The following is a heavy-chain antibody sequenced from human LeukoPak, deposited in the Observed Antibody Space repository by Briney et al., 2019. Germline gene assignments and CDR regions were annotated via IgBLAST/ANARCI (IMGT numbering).Heavy chain of an antibody. CDR3: ARVALVAAAGSWFDP. J-gene: IGHJ5*02. CDR1: GFIFSNHG. V-gene: IGHV3-33*01. D-gene: IGHD6-13*01. CDR2: IWYDGSNK. Sequence: PGGSLRLSCAASGFIFSNHGIHWVLQAPGKGLEGVSLIWYDGSNKYYADSVKGRFTISRDDSKNTVYLQMNSLRAGDTSVYYCARVALVAAAGSWFDPWGQGTLVTVSS.